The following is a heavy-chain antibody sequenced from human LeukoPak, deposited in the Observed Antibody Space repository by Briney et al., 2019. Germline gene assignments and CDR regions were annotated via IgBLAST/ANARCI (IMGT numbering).Heavy chain of an antibody. V-gene: IGHV1-46*01. J-gene: IGHJ3*02. CDR2: INPSGGGT. CDR3: ARDTNYDILTGYYTAPPDQNAFDI. D-gene: IGHD3-9*01. Sequence: ASVKVSCKASGYTFTSYYMYWVRQAPGQGLEWMGIINPSGGGTSYAQKFQGRVTMTRDMSTSTVYMELSSLRSEDTAVYYCARDTNYDILTGYYTAPPDQNAFDIWGQGTMVTVSS. CDR1: GYTFTSYY.